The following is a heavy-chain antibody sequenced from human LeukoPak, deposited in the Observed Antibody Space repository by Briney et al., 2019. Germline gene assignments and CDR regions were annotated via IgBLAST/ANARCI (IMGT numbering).Heavy chain of an antibody. Sequence: PSEILAPTCAVSGGSIGSTSYYWAWIRQPPGKGLEWIGTIYYSGSTYHNPSLKSRVTLSVDTSRNQFSLRLSSVDAADTAVYYCAKAGVRYFDSSGLYAFDFWGQGTTVTVSS. V-gene: IGHV4-39*01. CDR2: IYYSGST. CDR1: GGSIGSTSYY. D-gene: IGHD3-22*01. J-gene: IGHJ3*01. CDR3: AKAGVRYFDSSGLYAFDF.